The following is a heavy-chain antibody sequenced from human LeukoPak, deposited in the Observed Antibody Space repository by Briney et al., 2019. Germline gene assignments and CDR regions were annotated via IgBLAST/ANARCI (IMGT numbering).Heavy chain of an antibody. D-gene: IGHD1-26*01. CDR1: GFTFSTCG. CDR2: ISYDGSNK. V-gene: IGHV3-30*18. CDR3: AKDLVVGPTNCFDY. Sequence: GGSLRLSCAASGFTFSTCGMHWVRQAPGKGLERVAVISYDGSNKHYADSVKGRFTISRDNSKSTLYLQMNGLRPEDTAVYYCAKDLVVGPTNCFDYWGQGTLVTVSS. J-gene: IGHJ4*02.